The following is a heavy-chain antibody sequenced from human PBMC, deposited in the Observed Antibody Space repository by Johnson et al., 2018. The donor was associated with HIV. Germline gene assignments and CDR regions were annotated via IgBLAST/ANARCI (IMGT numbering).Heavy chain of an antibody. Sequence: QVQLVESGGGVVQPGRSLRLSCAASGFTFSSYAMHWVRQAPGKGLEWVAVISYDGSNKYYADSVKGRFTVYRDNAKNSLYLQTNSLRADDTAVYYCARGLWLTPDVFDFWGQGTMVTVSS. CDR3: ARGLWLTPDVFDF. J-gene: IGHJ3*01. CDR1: GFTFSSYA. CDR2: ISYDGSNK. D-gene: IGHD3-16*01. V-gene: IGHV3-30*04.